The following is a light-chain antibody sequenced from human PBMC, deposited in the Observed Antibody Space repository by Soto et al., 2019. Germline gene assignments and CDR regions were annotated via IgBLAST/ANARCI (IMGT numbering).Light chain of an antibody. Sequence: EIMMTQSPATLSVSPGERATLSCRASQSVSNNLAWYQHKPGRAPRLLIYDASTRATGIPARFSGSGSGTEFTLTISSLEPEDFAVYYCQQRSNWITFGQGTRLEIK. V-gene: IGKV3-11*01. CDR2: DAS. CDR3: QQRSNWIT. J-gene: IGKJ5*01. CDR1: QSVSNN.